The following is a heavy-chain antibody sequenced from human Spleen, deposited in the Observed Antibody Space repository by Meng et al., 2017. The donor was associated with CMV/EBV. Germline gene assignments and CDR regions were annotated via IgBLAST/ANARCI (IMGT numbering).Heavy chain of an antibody. CDR2: INSEGTVT. Sequence: GVTFSTHWMHWVRQAPGKGLVWVSRINSEGTVTNYADSVKGRFTISRDNAKNTSYLQMNSLRAEDTAVYYCARPIISAIATDGWFDPWGQGTLVTVSS. CDR1: GVTFSTHW. J-gene: IGHJ5*02. V-gene: IGHV3-74*01. D-gene: IGHD6-13*01. CDR3: ARPIISAIATDGWFDP.